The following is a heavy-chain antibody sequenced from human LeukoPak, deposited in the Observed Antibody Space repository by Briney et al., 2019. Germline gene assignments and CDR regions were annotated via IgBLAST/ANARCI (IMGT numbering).Heavy chain of an antibody. V-gene: IGHV4-59*08. D-gene: IGHD7-27*01. CDR1: GGSISNYY. CDR2: VSYSGSS. CDR3: ARLQGRGDNYLDY. Sequence: SETLSLTCTVSGGSISNYYWTWIRQPPGKRLEWIAYVSYSGSSSSNPSLESRVTISVDMSKNQFSLRLSSVTASDAAVYYCARLQGRGDNYLDYWGQGTLVTVSS. J-gene: IGHJ4*02.